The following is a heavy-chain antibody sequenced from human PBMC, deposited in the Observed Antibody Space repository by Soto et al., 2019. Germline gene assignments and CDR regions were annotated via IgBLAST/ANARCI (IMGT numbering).Heavy chain of an antibody. CDR1: GYSFTSYW. V-gene: IGHV5-51*01. CDR3: ARRFWYYDILTGSSVFALDI. CDR2: IYPGDSDT. J-gene: IGHJ3*02. D-gene: IGHD3-9*01. Sequence: LGESLKISCKGSGYSFTSYWIGWVRQMPGKGLEWMGIIYPGDSDTRYSPSFQGQVTISADKSISTAYLQWSSLKASDTAMYYCARRFWYYDILTGSSVFALDIWGQGTMVTVSS.